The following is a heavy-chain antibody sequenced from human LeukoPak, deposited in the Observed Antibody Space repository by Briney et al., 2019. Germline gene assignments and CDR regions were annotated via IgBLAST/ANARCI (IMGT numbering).Heavy chain of an antibody. CDR2: IIPIFGTA. CDR1: GGTFSSYA. CDR3: ASEIRRDGYNWDDAFDI. D-gene: IGHD5-24*01. J-gene: IGHJ3*02. Sequence: ASVKVPCKASGGTFSSYAISWVRQAPGQGLEWMGRIIPIFGTANYAQKFQGRVTITTDESTSTAYMELSSLRSEDTAVYYCASEIRRDGYNWDDAFDIWGQGTMVTVSS. V-gene: IGHV1-69*05.